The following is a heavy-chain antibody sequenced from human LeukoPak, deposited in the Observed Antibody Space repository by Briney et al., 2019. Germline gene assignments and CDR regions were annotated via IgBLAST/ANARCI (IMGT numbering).Heavy chain of an antibody. J-gene: IGHJ4*02. CDR1: GYTFTSYG. CDR2: ISAYNGNT. D-gene: IGHD6-19*01. Sequence: ASVKVSCKASGYTFTSYGISWVRQAPGQGLEWMGWISAYNGNTNYAQKLQGRVTMTTDTSTSTAYMELRSLRSDDTAVYYCARDWSIAVAVTGYFDYWGQGTLVTVSS. V-gene: IGHV1-18*01. CDR3: ARDWSIAVAVTGYFDY.